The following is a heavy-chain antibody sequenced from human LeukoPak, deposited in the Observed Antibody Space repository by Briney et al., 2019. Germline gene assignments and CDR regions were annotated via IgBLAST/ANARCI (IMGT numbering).Heavy chain of an antibody. CDR3: AGCGSTSCYSIY. V-gene: IGHV4-4*07. J-gene: IGHJ4*02. CDR1: GGSISSYY. Sequence: SETLSLTCTVSGGSISSYYWSWIRQPAGKGLEWIGRIYTSGSTNYNPSLKSRVTMSVDTSKNQFSLKLSSVTAADTAVYYCAGCGSTSCYSIYWGQGTLVTVSS. CDR2: IYTSGST. D-gene: IGHD2-2*01.